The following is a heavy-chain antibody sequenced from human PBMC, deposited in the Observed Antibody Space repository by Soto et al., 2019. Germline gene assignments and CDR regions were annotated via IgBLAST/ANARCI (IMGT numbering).Heavy chain of an antibody. V-gene: IGHV1-69*01. CDR1: GGTFSSYA. CDR3: ARGRIRHAAVAAQRGENDYYYYGMDV. Sequence: QVQLVQSGAEVKRPGSSVKVSCKASGGTFSSYAISWVRQAPGQGLEWMGGIIPIFGTANYAQKFQGRVTITADESTSTSYMELSSLRSEDTAVYYCARGRIRHAAVAAQRGENDYYYYGMDVWGQGTTVTVSS. CDR2: IIPIFGTA. J-gene: IGHJ6*02. D-gene: IGHD6-19*01.